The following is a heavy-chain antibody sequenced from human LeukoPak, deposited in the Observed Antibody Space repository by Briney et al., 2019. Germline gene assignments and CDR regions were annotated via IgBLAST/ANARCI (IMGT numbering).Heavy chain of an antibody. D-gene: IGHD3-10*01. CDR1: GGSVSSGSYY. V-gene: IGHV4-61*01. CDR2: IYYSGGT. Sequence: PSETLSLTCTVSGGSVSSGSYYWSWIRQPPGKGLEWIGNIYYSGGTNYNPSLKSRVTISVDTSKNQFSLKLSSVTAADTAVYYCARDRVVRGGNAFDIWGQGTMVTVSS. J-gene: IGHJ3*02. CDR3: ARDRVVRGGNAFDI.